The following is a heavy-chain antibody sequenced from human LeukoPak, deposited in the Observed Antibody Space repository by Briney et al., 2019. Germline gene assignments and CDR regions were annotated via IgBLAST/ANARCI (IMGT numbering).Heavy chain of an antibody. V-gene: IGHV3-43D*03. Sequence: GALRLSCAVSGFTFHDYAIHCIRQAPGKGLEWLSLITWDGSVTHYADSVKGRFTVSRDNGRNSLYLQMSSLRPEDTALYYCAKDRLGYTYGYIDYWGQGTLVTVSS. CDR2: ITWDGSVT. J-gene: IGHJ4*02. CDR3: AKDRLGYTYGYIDY. CDR1: GFTFHDYA. D-gene: IGHD5-18*01.